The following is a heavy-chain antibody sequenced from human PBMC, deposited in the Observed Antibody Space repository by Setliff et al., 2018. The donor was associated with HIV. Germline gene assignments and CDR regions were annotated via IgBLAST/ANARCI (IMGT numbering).Heavy chain of an antibody. Sequence: GGSLRLSCAASGFIFSSYAMTWVRQAPGKGLEWVSTIRGSGSGDTTHYADFVKGRFTISRDNSKNTVYLQMNSLRAEDMAIYYCARTTYSGSYFNDSWGQGTLVTVSS. D-gene: IGHD1-26*01. CDR3: ARTTYSGSYFNDS. V-gene: IGHV3-23*01. CDR1: GFIFSSYA. CDR2: IRGSGSGDTT. J-gene: IGHJ5*01.